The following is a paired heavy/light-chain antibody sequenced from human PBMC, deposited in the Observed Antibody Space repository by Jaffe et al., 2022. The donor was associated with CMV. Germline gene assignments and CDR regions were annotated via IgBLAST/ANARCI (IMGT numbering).Light chain of an antibody. V-gene: IGLV3-1*01. CDR2: QDS. CDR1: KLGDKF. CDR3: QAWDTSTASHV. Sequence: SYELTQPPSVSVSPGQTASISCSGDKLGDKFACWYQQKPGQSPLLVIYQDSQRPSGIPERFSGSNSGNTATLTISGTQAMDEADYYCQAWDTSTASHVFGTGTKVTVL. J-gene: IGLJ1*01.
Heavy chain of an antibody. J-gene: IGHJ5*02. V-gene: IGHV3-7*01. CDR2: IKQDGSET. CDR1: GFTFSSYW. Sequence: EVQLVESGGGLVQPGGSLRLSCAVSGFTFSSYWMSWVRQAPGKGLEWVANIKQDGSETYYVDSVKGRFTISRDNAKKLLFLQMSSLRAEDTAVYYCARGGGKGAVAGREGRFDPWGQGTLVTVSS. D-gene: IGHD6-19*01. CDR3: ARGGGKGAVAGREGRFDP.